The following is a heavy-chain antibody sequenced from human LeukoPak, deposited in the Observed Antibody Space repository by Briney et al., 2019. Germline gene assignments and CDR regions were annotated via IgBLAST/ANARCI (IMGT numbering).Heavy chain of an antibody. CDR2: IYYSGST. J-gene: IGHJ4*02. CDR1: GGSISSYY. CDR3: ARDKRDGYTPGFDY. D-gene: IGHD5-24*01. V-gene: IGHV4-59*01. Sequence: SETLSLTCTVSGGSISSYYWSWIRQPPGKGLEWIGYIYYSGSTNYNPSLKSRVAISVDTSKNQFSLKLSSVTAADTAVYYCARDKRDGYTPGFDYWGQGTLVTVSS.